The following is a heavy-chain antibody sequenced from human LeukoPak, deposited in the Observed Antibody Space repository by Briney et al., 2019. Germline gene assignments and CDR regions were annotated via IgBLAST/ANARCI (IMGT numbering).Heavy chain of an antibody. D-gene: IGHD3-9*01. CDR2: ISSSGST. CDR1: GDSISSGDYY. V-gene: IGHV4-61*02. J-gene: IGHJ4*02. Sequence: SETLSLTCTVSGDSISSGDYYWSWIRQPAGKGLEWIGRISSSGSTNYNPSLKSRVTISVDTSKNQFSLKLSSVTAADTAMYYCARILYGYQADNWGQGTLVTVSS. CDR3: ARILYGYQADN.